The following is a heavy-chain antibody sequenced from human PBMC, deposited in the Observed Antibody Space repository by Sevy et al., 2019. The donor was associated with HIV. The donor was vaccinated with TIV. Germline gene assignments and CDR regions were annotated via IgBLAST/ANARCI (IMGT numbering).Heavy chain of an antibody. D-gene: IGHD3-9*01. CDR1: GFTFSAYA. V-gene: IGHV3-23*01. CDR3: AKDLSSIFFGRVTLGNFDN. J-gene: IGHJ4*02. Sequence: GGSLRLSCAASGFTFSAYAMSWVRQAPGEGLKWVSTISYSGGDTYYADSVKGRFTISRDNSKNTLYLQVNSLRAEDTAVYYCAKDLSSIFFGRVTLGNFDNWGQGTLVTVSS. CDR2: ISYSGGDT.